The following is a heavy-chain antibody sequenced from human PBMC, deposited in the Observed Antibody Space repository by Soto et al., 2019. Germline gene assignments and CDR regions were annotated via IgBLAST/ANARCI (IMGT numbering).Heavy chain of an antibody. CDR3: VRGPLVVFNYFAF. Sequence: SVMVSCKASGGTFRNYPINWVRQAPGQGLEWMGSIFPLIDTSDYAQNFQARLTISADKATSTAYMELSSLTSDYTAMYFCVRGPLVVFNYFAFCGQGTLVTVSS. CDR2: IFPLIDTS. V-gene: IGHV1-69*08. J-gene: IGHJ4*02. CDR1: GGTFRNYP.